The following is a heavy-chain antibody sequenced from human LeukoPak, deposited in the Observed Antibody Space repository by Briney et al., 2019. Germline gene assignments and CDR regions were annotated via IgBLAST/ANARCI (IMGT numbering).Heavy chain of an antibody. CDR1: GGFISDYY. J-gene: IGHJ3*01. CDR3: ARGTGAYYYL. Sequence: SEPLSLTCTVSGGFISDYYWSWIRQPPGKGLEWIGYIYYSWSTKYNPYLKSRVTISIDTSKNQFSLKLSSVTSADTALYYCARGTGAYYYLWGQGTMVTVSS. CDR2: IYYSWST. D-gene: IGHD3-22*01. V-gene: IGHV4-59*01.